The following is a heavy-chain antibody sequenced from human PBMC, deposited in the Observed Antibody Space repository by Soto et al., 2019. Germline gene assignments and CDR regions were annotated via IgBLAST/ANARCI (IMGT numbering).Heavy chain of an antibody. V-gene: IGHV4-59*01. CDR3: ARAFGGFGSGSYYAS. CDR1: GGSISTYY. CDR2: IYYSGST. Sequence: QVQLQESGPGLVKPSETLSLTCTVSGGSISTYYWSWIRQPPGKGLEWIGYIYYSGSTNFNPSLKSRITISVDTSKNQFSLKLSSVTAAHTAVYYCARAFGGFGSGSYYASWGQGTLVTVSS. D-gene: IGHD3-10*01. J-gene: IGHJ5*02.